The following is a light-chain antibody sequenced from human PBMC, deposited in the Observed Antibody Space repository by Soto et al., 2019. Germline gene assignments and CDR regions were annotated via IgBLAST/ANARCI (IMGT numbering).Light chain of an antibody. CDR1: QALNTR. Sequence: EIVLTQSPATLSAFPGDRVTLSCRASQALNTRLAWYQHKPGQAPRLLIYLTSNRAAGVPSRFSAWGSETDFTLAISDVQPDDFAVYYCQQRSNWPYLTFGGGTRV. V-gene: IGKV3D-11*03. CDR2: LTS. J-gene: IGKJ4*01. CDR3: QQRSNWPYLT.